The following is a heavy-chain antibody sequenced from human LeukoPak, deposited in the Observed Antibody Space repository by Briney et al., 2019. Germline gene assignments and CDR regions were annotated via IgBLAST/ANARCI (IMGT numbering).Heavy chain of an antibody. V-gene: IGHV4-59*08. CDR1: GGSISGYY. D-gene: IGHD5-12*01. CDR2: IYYTGST. J-gene: IGHJ4*02. CDR3: ARRGYSGYERFDY. Sequence: SETLSLTCTVSGGSISGYYWSWIRQPPGKGLEWIGYIYYTGSTNYNPSLKSRVTISVDTSKNQFSLKLSSVTAADTAVYYCARRGYSGYERFDYWGQGTLVSVSA.